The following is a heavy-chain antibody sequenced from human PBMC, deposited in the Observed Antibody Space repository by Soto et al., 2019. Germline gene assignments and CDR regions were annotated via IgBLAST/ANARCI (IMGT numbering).Heavy chain of an antibody. D-gene: IGHD5-12*01. J-gene: IGHJ2*01. CDR2: IIPIFGTV. V-gene: IGHV1-69*12. Sequence: QVQLMQSGAEVKKPGSSVKVSCKASGGTFSNYPVSWVRQAPGQGLEWMGGIIPIFGTVNYAQKFQGRLTITADESPSTAYMELSSLRSEDTAVYYCARGNHRWLQLWYFELWGRGTLVTVSS. CDR1: GGTFSNYP. CDR3: ARGNHRWLQLWYFEL.